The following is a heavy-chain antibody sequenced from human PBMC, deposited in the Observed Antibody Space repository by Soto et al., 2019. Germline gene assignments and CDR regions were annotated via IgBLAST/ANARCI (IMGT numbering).Heavy chain of an antibody. D-gene: IGHD3-22*01. CDR1: GCSISSGGYY. CDR2: IYYSGST. V-gene: IGHV4-31*03. CDR3: AREAPGDYDSSGPVDY. J-gene: IGHJ4*02. Sequence: TLSLTCTVSGCSISSGGYYWSWIRQHPGKGLEWIGYIYYSGSTYYNPSLKSRVTISVNTSKNQFSLKLSSVTAVDTAVYYCAREAPGDYDSSGPVDYWGQGTLVTVSS.